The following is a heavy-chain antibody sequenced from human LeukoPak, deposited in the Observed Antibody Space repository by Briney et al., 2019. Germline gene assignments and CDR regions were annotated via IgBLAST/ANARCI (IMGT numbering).Heavy chain of an antibody. CDR3: ARDGPGKKSNYDY. J-gene: IGHJ4*02. CDR1: GYTFTGYY. V-gene: IGHV1-2*02. CDR2: ISPSSGGT. Sequence: GASVKVSCKASGYTFTGYYLHWARQAPGQGLEWMGWISPSSGGTNYAQKFQGRVTMTRDTSSTTAYMELSSLRSDDTAVYYCARDGPGKKSNYDYWGQGTLVTVSS.